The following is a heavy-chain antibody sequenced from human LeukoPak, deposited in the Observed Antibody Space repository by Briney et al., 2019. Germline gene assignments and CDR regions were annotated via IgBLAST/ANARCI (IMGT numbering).Heavy chain of an antibody. CDR2: IYSGGST. V-gene: IGHV3-66*01. D-gene: IGHD2-15*01. CDR3: ARVLLRYEGIDY. CDR1: GFTVSSNY. Sequence: GGSLRLSCAASGFTVSSNYMSWVRQAPGKGLEWVSVIYSGGSTYYADSVKGRFTISRDNSKNTLYLQMNSLRAEDTAVYYCARVLLRYEGIDYWGQGTLVTVSS. J-gene: IGHJ4*02.